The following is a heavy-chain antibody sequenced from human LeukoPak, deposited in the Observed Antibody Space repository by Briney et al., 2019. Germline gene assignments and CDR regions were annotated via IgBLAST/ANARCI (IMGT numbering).Heavy chain of an antibody. Sequence: SETLSLTCTVSGGSISTYYWNWIRQPPGKGLEWIGYIYYSGSTNYNPSLKSRVTISVDTSKNQFSLKLSSVTAADTAVFYCARQPAYSYAMDVFDIWGQGTMVTVSS. CDR1: GGSISTYY. D-gene: IGHD5-18*01. J-gene: IGHJ3*02. CDR3: ARQPAYSYAMDVFDI. CDR2: IYYSGST. V-gene: IGHV4-59*08.